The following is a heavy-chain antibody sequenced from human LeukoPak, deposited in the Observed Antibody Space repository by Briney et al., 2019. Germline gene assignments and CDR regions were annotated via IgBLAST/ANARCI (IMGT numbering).Heavy chain of an antibody. D-gene: IGHD3-3*01. CDR3: ARSPLEYDFWSGRHYYFDY. CDR2: IYTSGST. CDR1: GGSISSGDYY. V-gene: IGHV4-61*02. J-gene: IGHJ4*02. Sequence: SQTLSLTCTVSGGSISSGDYYWSWIRQPAGKGLEWIGRIYTSGSTNYNPSLKSRVTISVDTSKNQFSLKLSSVTAADTAVYYCARSPLEYDFWSGRHYYFDYWGQGTLVTVSS.